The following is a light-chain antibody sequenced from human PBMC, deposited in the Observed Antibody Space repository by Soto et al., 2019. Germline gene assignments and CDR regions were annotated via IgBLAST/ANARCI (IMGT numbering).Light chain of an antibody. CDR3: CAYAGTRTHVV. J-gene: IGLJ7*01. CDR1: SSDVGSYKL. V-gene: IGLV2-23*02. CDR2: DVS. Sequence: QSVLTQPASVSGSPGQSITISCTGTSSDVGSYKLVSWYQQQPGTAPKLMISDVSKRPSGISDRFSGSKSGSTASLTISGLQAEDEADYYCCAYAGTRTHVVFGGGTQLTVL.